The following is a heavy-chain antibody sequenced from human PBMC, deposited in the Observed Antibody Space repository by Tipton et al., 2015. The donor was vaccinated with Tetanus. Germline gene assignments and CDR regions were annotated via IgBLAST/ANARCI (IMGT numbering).Heavy chain of an antibody. CDR2: ISYDGSNK. CDR1: GFTFSSYG. J-gene: IGHJ4*02. D-gene: IGHD3-22*01. V-gene: IGHV3-30*18. CDR3: AKDSYYDSSGIDY. Sequence: SLRLSCAASGFTFSSYGMHWVRQAPGKGLEWVAVISYDGSNKYYADSVKGRFTISRDNSKNTLYLQMNSLRAEDTAVYYCAKDSYYDSSGIDYWGQGTLVTVSS.